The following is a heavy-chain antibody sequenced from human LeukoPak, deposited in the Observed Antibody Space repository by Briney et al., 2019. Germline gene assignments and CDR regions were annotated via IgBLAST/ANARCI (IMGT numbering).Heavy chain of an antibody. D-gene: IGHD5-18*01. CDR1: GGSISSYY. Sequence: TSETLSLTCTVSGGSISSYYWSWIRQPPGKGLELIGYIYYSGSTNYNPSLKSRVTISVDTSKNQFSLKLSSVTAADTAVYYCARSPGYSYGQYYFDYWGQGTLVTVSS. J-gene: IGHJ4*02. CDR3: ARSPGYSYGQYYFDY. V-gene: IGHV4-59*08. CDR2: IYYSGST.